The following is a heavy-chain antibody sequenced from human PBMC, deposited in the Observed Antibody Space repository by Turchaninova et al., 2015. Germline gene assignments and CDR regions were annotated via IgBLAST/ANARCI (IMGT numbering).Heavy chain of an antibody. J-gene: IGHJ4*02. V-gene: IGHV4-34*01. CDR1: GGSFSGYY. Sequence: QVRLQQWGAGMLQPSATLSLTCPVYGGSFSGYYWSWILHPPGKGLEWIGEINHSGNHNSNPSLESRVTMSVDTSKNQFSLKLTSVTAADTAVYFCARGYPGSGFPYWGQGSLVTVSS. D-gene: IGHD3-10*01. CDR3: ARGYPGSGFPY. CDR2: INHSGNH.